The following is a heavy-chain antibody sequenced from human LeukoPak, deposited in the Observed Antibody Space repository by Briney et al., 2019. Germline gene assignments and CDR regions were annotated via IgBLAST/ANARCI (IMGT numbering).Heavy chain of an antibody. D-gene: IGHD2-21*02. CDR1: GYTFTSYY. Sequence: ASVKVSCKTSGYTFTSYYMQWVRQAPGQGPEWMGIINPTGGTTSYAQKFQGRVTMTRDTSTSTVYMALSSLRSEHTALYYCARTSPAYCGGDCYLDYWGQGTLVTVSS. CDR3: ARTSPAYCGGDCYLDY. J-gene: IGHJ4*02. V-gene: IGHV1-46*01. CDR2: INPTGGTT.